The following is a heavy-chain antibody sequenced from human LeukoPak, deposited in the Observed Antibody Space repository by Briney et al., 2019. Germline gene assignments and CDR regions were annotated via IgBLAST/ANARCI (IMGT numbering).Heavy chain of an antibody. CDR3: ARSVGAAAGTYYYGMDV. J-gene: IGHJ6*02. D-gene: IGHD6-13*01. CDR1: GYTFTIYG. Sequence: ASVKVSCKASGYTFTIYGISWVRQAPGQGLEWMGWISAYNGNTNYAQKLQGRVTMTTDTSTSTAYMELRSLRSDDTAVYYCARSVGAAAGTYYYGMDVWGQGTTVTVSS. CDR2: ISAYNGNT. V-gene: IGHV1-18*01.